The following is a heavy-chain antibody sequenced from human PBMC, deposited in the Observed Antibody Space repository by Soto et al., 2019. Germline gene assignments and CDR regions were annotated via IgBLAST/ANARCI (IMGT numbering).Heavy chain of an antibody. J-gene: IGHJ6*02. Sequence: QVQLVESGGGVVQPGRSLRLSCAASGFTFSSYAMHWVRQAPGKGLEWVAVILYDGSNKYYADSVKGRFTISRDNSKNTLYLQMNSLRAEDTAVYYCARDLGYSSSWGYVYYYDYGMDVWGQGTTVTVSS. CDR1: GFTFSSYA. CDR3: ARDLGYSSSWGYVYYYDYGMDV. D-gene: IGHD6-13*01. CDR2: ILYDGSNK. V-gene: IGHV3-30-3*01.